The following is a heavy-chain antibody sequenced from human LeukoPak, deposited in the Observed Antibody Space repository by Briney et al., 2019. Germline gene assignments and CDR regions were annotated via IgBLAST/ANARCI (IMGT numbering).Heavy chain of an antibody. Sequence: GGSLRLSCAASGFTFDDYAMHWVRQAPGKGLEWVSLISGDGGSTYCADSVKGRFTISRDNSKNSLYLQMNSLRTEDTALYYCAKDIGYSSSWYDGGVFDYWGQGTLVTVS. V-gene: IGHV3-43*02. CDR1: GFTFDDYA. D-gene: IGHD6-13*01. J-gene: IGHJ4*02. CDR2: ISGDGGST. CDR3: AKDIGYSSSWYDGGVFDY.